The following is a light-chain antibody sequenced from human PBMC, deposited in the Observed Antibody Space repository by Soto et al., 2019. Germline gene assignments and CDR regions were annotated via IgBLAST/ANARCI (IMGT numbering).Light chain of an antibody. CDR1: SSDVGGYNY. Sequence: QSALTQPPSASGSPGQSVTISCTGTSSDVGGYNYVSWYRQHPGKAPQLIIYDVNKRPLGVPDRFSGSKSGNTVSLTVSGLQAEDEADYFCNSYGGTNNYVVFGGGTKLTVL. CDR3: NSYGGTNNYVV. CDR2: DVN. J-gene: IGLJ2*01. V-gene: IGLV2-8*01.